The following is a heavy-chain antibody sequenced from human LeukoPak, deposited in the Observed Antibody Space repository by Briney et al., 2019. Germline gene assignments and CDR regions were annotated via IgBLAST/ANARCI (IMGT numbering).Heavy chain of an antibody. V-gene: IGHV3-21*01. CDR1: GFTFSSYS. CDR3: ARDRRAIVVVPAAIDYYYYYMDV. D-gene: IGHD2-2*02. Sequence: PGGSLRLSCAASGFTFSSYSMNWVRQAPGKGLEWVSSISNSSTYIYYADSLKGRFTISRDNAKNSLYLQMNSLRAEDTAVYYCARDRRAIVVVPAAIDYYYYYMDVWGKGTTVTVSS. J-gene: IGHJ6*03. CDR2: ISNSSTYI.